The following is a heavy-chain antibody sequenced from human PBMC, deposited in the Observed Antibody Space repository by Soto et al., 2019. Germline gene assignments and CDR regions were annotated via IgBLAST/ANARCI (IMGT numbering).Heavy chain of an antibody. J-gene: IGHJ3*02. CDR1: GYTFTGYY. V-gene: IGHV1-2*02. D-gene: IGHD6-6*01. Sequence: ASVKVSCKASGYTFTGYYMHWVRQAPGQGLEWMGWINPNSGGTNYAQKFQGRVTMTRDTSISTAYMELSRLRSDDTAVYYCARAGGPSIAARRAFDIWGQGTMVTVSS. CDR3: ARAGGPSIAARRAFDI. CDR2: INPNSGGT.